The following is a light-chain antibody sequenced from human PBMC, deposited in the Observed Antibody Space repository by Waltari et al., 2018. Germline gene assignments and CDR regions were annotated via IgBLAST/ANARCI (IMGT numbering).Light chain of an antibody. CDR2: DAS. J-gene: IGKJ1*01. V-gene: IGKV1-12*01. CDR3: QQVDSFPRT. CDR1: QGISSR. Sequence: DIQITQSPSSVSSSVGDRVTLTCRASQGISSRLAWYKQKPGKAPKLLIYDASSLHSGVPSRFSGSGSGTEFTLTISSLQPEDFATYYCQQVDSFPRTFGQGTKVEVK.